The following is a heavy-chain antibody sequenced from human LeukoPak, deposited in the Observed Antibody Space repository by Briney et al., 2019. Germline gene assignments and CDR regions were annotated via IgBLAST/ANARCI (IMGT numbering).Heavy chain of an antibody. CDR2: ISNSGSTI. V-gene: IGHV3-48*03. CDR1: GFTFTNYK. Sequence: GGSLRLSCVASGFTFTNYKMNWVRQAPGKGLEWVSYISNSGSTIYYADSMKGRFTISRDNAKNSLYLQMNSLRAEDTAVYYCTRDYGDYRFDYWGQGTLVTVSS. CDR3: TRDYGDYRFDY. J-gene: IGHJ4*02. D-gene: IGHD4-17*01.